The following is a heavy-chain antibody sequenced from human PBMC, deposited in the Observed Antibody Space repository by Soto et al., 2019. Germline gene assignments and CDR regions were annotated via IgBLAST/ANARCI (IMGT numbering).Heavy chain of an antibody. J-gene: IGHJ4*02. CDR1: GGTFSSYA. Sequence: QVQLVQSGAEVKKPGSSVKVSCKASGGTFSSYAISWVRQAPGQGLEWMGGIIPIFGTANYAQKVQGRVTITADESTSTAYMEPSGLSSENTAVYYCASRSEYIGGGYGYFDYWGQGTLVTVSS. V-gene: IGHV1-69*01. CDR2: IIPIFGTA. CDR3: ASRSEYIGGGYGYFDY. D-gene: IGHD6-6*01.